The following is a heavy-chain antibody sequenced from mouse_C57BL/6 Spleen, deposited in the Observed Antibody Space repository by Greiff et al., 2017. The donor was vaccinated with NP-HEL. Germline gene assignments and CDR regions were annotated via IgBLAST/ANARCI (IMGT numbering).Heavy chain of an antibody. Sequence: EVHLVESGGGLVKPGGSLKLSCAASGFTFSDYGMHWVRQAPEKGLEWVAYISSGSSTIYYADTVKGRFTISRDNAKNTLFLQMTSLRSEDTAMYYCARRSENWGYYYAMDYWGQGTSVTVSS. CDR2: ISSGSSTI. V-gene: IGHV5-17*01. D-gene: IGHD4-1*01. J-gene: IGHJ4*01. CDR3: ARRSENWGYYYAMDY. CDR1: GFTFSDYG.